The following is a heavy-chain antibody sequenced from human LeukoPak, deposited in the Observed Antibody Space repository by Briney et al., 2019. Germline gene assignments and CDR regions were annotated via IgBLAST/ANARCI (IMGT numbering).Heavy chain of an antibody. CDR3: ARRGYDFWSGHFDY. Sequence: SETLSLTCTVSGGSISSDYWSWIRQPPGKGLEWIGYIHYSGSTNYNPSLKSRVTISVDTSKNQFSLKLSSVTAADTAVYYCARRGYDFWSGHFDYWGQGTLVTVSS. CDR2: IHYSGST. V-gene: IGHV4-59*12. D-gene: IGHD3-3*01. CDR1: GGSISSDY. J-gene: IGHJ4*02.